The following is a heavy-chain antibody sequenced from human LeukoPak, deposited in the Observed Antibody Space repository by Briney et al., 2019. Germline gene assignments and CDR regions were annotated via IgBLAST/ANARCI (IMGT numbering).Heavy chain of an antibody. CDR2: ISYDGSNK. D-gene: IGHD2-2*01. CDR3: ATRDAVRTFDY. J-gene: IGHJ4*02. CDR1: GFIFSNSA. Sequence: PGGSLRLSCAASGFIFSNSAMQWVRQAPGKGLEWVAVISYDGSNKYYADSVKGRFTISRDNSKNTLYLQMNSLRAEDTSVYYCATRDAVRTFDYWGQGTLVTVSS. V-gene: IGHV3-30*03.